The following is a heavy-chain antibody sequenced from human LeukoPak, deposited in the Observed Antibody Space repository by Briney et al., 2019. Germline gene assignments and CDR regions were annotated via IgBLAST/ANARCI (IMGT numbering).Heavy chain of an antibody. CDR2: IYYSGST. V-gene: IGHV4-30-4*01. J-gene: IGHJ3*02. D-gene: IGHD3-3*01. CDR3: ATHLTTIFYAFDI. Sequence: PSETLSLTCTVSDGSISSGDYYWSWIRQPPGKGMEWIGYIYYSGSTYYNPSLKSRVTISVDTSKNQFSLKLSSVTAADTAVYYCATHLTTIFYAFDIWGQGTMVTVSS. CDR1: DGSISSGDYY.